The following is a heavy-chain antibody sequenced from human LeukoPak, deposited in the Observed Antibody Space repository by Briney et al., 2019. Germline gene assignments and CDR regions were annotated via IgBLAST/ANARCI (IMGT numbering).Heavy chain of an antibody. D-gene: IGHD5-24*01. V-gene: IGHV3-53*01. Sequence: SLXXXCAASGFTVSTYYMSWLRQAPGKGLEWVSVIYTDGNTYYASSVKGRFTISRDNSKNTLYLQMNSLRAEDTAIYYCARDGYKEWGQGTLVTVSS. J-gene: IGHJ4*02. CDR1: GFTVSTYY. CDR3: ARDGYKE. CDR2: IYTDGNT.